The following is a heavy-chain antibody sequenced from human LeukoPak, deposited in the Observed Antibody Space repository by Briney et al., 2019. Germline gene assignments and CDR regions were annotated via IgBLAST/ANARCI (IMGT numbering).Heavy chain of an antibody. V-gene: IGHV5-51*01. CDR1: GYSFTKSW. Sequence: GESLQISCKGSGYSFTKSWIGGVRSMRGKGLEWMEIIYPDDSDTRNSPSFQGQDTTSADISITTAYLHWSSRKASDTARYYCARHGYGYYFDYWGQGTLVTVSS. CDR2: IYPDDSDT. CDR3: ARHGYGYYFDY. J-gene: IGHJ4*02. D-gene: IGHD5-12*01.